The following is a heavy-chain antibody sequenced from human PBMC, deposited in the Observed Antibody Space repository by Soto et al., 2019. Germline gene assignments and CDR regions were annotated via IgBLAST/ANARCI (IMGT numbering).Heavy chain of an antibody. CDR2: ISPGDTT. D-gene: IGHD6-19*01. Sequence: EVQLLESGGGLVQPGGSLRLSCAASGFAFSSHGMNWVRQAPGKGLEWVSGISPGDTTYYADSVKGGVTISRDNSKNTVYLQMNGLRAEDTAVDYGAKDWVAVEYYFDYWGQGTLVTVSA. J-gene: IGHJ4*02. CDR1: GFAFSSHG. CDR3: AKDWVAVEYYFDY. V-gene: IGHV3-23*01.